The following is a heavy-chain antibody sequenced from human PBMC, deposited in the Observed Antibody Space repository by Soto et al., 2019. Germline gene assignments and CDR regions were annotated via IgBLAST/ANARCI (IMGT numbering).Heavy chain of an antibody. J-gene: IGHJ4*02. CDR1: GFTFGDYA. CDR3: TRDTGGLGY. V-gene: IGHV3-49*04. CDR2: IRSKAYGGTT. D-gene: IGHD2-8*02. Sequence: GGSLRLSCTASGFTFGDYAMSWVRQAPGKGLEWVGFIRSKAYGGTTEYAASVKGRFTISRDDSKSIAYLQMNSLKTEDTAVSFCTRDTGGLGYWGQGTLVTVSS.